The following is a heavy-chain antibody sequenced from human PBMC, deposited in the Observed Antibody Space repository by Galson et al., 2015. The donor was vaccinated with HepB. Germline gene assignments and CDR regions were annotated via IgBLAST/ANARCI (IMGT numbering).Heavy chain of an antibody. D-gene: IGHD3-3*01. CDR3: AKELILEWLLWGPLGPIDY. CDR1: GFTFSSYG. Sequence: SLRLSCAASGFTFSSYGMHWVRQAPGKGLEWVAVISYDGSNKYYADSVKGRFTISRDNSKNTLYLQMNSLRAEDTAVYYCAKELILEWLLWGPLGPIDYWGQGTLITVSS. J-gene: IGHJ4*02. CDR2: ISYDGSNK. V-gene: IGHV3-30*18.